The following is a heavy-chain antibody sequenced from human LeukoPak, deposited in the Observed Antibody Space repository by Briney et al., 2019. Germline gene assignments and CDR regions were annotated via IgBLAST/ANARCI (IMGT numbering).Heavy chain of an antibody. V-gene: IGHV5-51*01. CDR1: GYSFTSYW. CDR2: IYPGDSDT. CDR3: ARLEYDSSGYPDY. J-gene: IGHJ4*02. D-gene: IGHD3-22*01. Sequence: GESLKISCKGSGYSFTSYWIGWVRPMPGIGLEWMGIIYPGDSDTRYSPSFQGQVTISADKSISTAYLQWSSLKASDTAMYYCARLEYDSSGYPDYWGQGTLVTVSS.